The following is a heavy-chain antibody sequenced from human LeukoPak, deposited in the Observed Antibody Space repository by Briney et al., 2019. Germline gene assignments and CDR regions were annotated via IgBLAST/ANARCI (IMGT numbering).Heavy chain of an antibody. CDR1: GGSISSSSYY. J-gene: IGHJ4*02. Sequence: PSETLSLTCTVSGGSISSSSYYWGWIRQPPGKGLEWIGSFYYSENTYYNPSLKSRVTISVDTPKNQFSLKLSSVTAADTAVYYCARRGYHDYSGFDYWGQGTLVTVSS. V-gene: IGHV4-39*07. CDR3: ARRGYHDYSGFDY. D-gene: IGHD1-26*01. CDR2: FYYSENT.